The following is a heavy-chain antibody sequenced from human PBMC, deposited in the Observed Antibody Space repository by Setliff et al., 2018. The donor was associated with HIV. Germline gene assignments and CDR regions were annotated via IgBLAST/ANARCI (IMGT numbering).Heavy chain of an antibody. V-gene: IGHV1-69*02. CDR3: ARSIKYYYDSSGYYNLDY. J-gene: IGHJ4*02. CDR2: IIPILGIA. Sequence: ASVKVSCKASGGTFSSYTISWVRQAPGQGLEWMGRIIPILGIANYAQKFQGRVTITTDKSTSTAYMELSSLRSEDTAVYYCARSIKYYYDSSGYYNLDYWSQGTLVTVSS. CDR1: GGTFSSYT. D-gene: IGHD3-22*01.